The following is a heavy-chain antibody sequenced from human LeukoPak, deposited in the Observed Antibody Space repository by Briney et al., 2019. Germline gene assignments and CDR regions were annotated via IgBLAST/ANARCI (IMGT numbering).Heavy chain of an antibody. CDR3: ASAYCSGGSCYAFDY. CDR2: ISAYNGNT. V-gene: IGHV1-18*01. D-gene: IGHD2-15*01. CDR1: GYTFTSYG. Sequence: ASVKVSCKASGYTFTSYGFSWVRQAPGQGLEWMGWISAYNGNTNYAQKLQGRVTMTTDTSTSTAYMELRSLRSDDTAVYYCASAYCSGGSCYAFDYWGQGTLVTVSS. J-gene: IGHJ4*02.